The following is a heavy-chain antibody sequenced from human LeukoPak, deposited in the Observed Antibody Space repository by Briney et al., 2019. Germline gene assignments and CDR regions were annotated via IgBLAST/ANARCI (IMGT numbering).Heavy chain of an antibody. D-gene: IGHD5-18*01. CDR1: GFTFSSYA. Sequence: GGSLRLSCAASGFTFSSYAMSWVRQAPGKGLEWVSAISGSGGSTYYADSVKGRFTISRDNSKNTLYLQMNSLRAEDTAVYYCAKEPATYVDTAMVDFDYWGQGTLVTVSS. CDR2: ISGSGGST. V-gene: IGHV3-23*01. CDR3: AKEPATYVDTAMVDFDY. J-gene: IGHJ4*02.